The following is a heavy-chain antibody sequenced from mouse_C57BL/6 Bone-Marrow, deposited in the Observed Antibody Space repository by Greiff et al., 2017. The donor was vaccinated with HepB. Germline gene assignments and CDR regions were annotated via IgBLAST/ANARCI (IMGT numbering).Heavy chain of an antibody. CDR1: GFTFSDFY. CDR2: SRNKANDYTT. J-gene: IGHJ3*01. CDR3: ARDQLSIYYGNYVPFAY. Sequence: EVMLVESGGGLVQSGRSLRLSCATSGFTFSDFYMEWVRQAPGKGLEWIAASRNKANDYTTEYSASVKGRFIVSRDTSQSILYLQMNALRAEDTAMYYCARDQLSIYYGNYVPFAYWGQGTLVTVSA. D-gene: IGHD2-1*01. V-gene: IGHV7-1*01.